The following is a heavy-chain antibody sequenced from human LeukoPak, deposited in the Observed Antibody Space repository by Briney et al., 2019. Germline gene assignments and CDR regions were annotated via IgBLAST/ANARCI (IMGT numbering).Heavy chain of an antibody. CDR3: VKADSGYDLLFDY. CDR2: ISGSGGST. Sequence: PRGSLRLSCAASGFTFSSYAMNWVRQAPGKGLEWVSGISGSGGSTYYADSVKGRFTISRDNSKNTLYLQMNSLRAEDTAVYYCVKADSGYDLLFDYWGQGTLVTVSS. V-gene: IGHV3-23*01. CDR1: GFTFSSYA. D-gene: IGHD5-12*01. J-gene: IGHJ4*02.